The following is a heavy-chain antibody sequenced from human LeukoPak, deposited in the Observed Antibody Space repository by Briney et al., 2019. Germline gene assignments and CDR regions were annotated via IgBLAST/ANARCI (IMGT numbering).Heavy chain of an antibody. Sequence: SQTLSLTCAISGDSFSSNSAAWNWIRQSPSRGLEWLGTAYYRSKWYNDYAVSVKSRITINSDTSKNQFPLQLNSVTPEDTAVYYCARVDYYDSSGYYGYFDYWGQGTLVTVSS. D-gene: IGHD3-22*01. CDR3: ARVDYYDSSGYYGYFDY. J-gene: IGHJ4*02. CDR2: AYYRSKWYN. V-gene: IGHV6-1*01. CDR1: GDSFSSNSAA.